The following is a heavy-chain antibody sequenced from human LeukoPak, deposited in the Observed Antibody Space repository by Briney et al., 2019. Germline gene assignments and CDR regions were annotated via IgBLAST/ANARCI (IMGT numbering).Heavy chain of an antibody. Sequence: ASVKVSCKAPGYTFTGYFMHWVRQAPGQGLEWMGWIDPDSGGTNYAQVFQGRVTVTRDKSISTAYMELSSLRSDDTAVYYCARVHRAGGWTLALDPWDQGTLVTVSS. D-gene: IGHD5-12*01. J-gene: IGHJ5*02. CDR1: GYTFTGYF. V-gene: IGHV1-2*02. CDR2: IDPDSGGT. CDR3: ARVHRAGGWTLALDP.